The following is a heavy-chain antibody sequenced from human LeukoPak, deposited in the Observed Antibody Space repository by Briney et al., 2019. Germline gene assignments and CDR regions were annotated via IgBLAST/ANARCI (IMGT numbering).Heavy chain of an antibody. CDR3: ARHRPPMTRYGATSHFDY. D-gene: IGHD4/OR15-4a*01. Sequence: SETLSLTCTVSGGSISSYYWSWIRQPPGKGLEWIGYIYYSGSTNYNPSLKSRVTISVDTSKNQFSLKLSSVTAADTAVYYCARHRPPMTRYGATSHFDYWGQGTLVTVSS. V-gene: IGHV4-59*08. J-gene: IGHJ4*02. CDR1: GGSISSYY. CDR2: IYYSGST.